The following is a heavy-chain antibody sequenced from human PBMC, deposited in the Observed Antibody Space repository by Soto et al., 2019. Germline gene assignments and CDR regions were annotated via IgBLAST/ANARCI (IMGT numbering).Heavy chain of an antibody. J-gene: IGHJ6*02. V-gene: IGHV1-69*01. CDR2: IIPIFGTA. CDR3: ARDIVDAAMADPTHPYYYYYGMDV. D-gene: IGHD5-18*01. CDR1: GGTFSSYA. Sequence: QVQLVQSGAEVKKPGSSVKVSCKASGGTFSSYAISWVRQAPRQGLEWMGGIIPIFGTANYAQKFQGRVTITADESTSTAYMELSSLRSEDTAVYYCARDIVDAAMADPTHPYYYYYGMDVWGQGTTVTVSS.